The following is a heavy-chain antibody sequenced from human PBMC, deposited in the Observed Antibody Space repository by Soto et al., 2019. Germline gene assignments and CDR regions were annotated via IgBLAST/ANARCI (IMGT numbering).Heavy chain of an antibody. Sequence: QVRLQESGPGLVKPSETLSLTCTVSGGSMSSYYWSWIRQPPGRGLVWIGFIYYAGRTKYNPSLTRRVTISVDTSKNQFSLTVTSVTAADTAVYYCARRIVATEPFDYWGQGTLVTVSS. CDR3: ARRIVATEPFDY. J-gene: IGHJ4*02. V-gene: IGHV4-59*08. D-gene: IGHD5-12*01. CDR1: GGSMSSYY. CDR2: IYYAGRT.